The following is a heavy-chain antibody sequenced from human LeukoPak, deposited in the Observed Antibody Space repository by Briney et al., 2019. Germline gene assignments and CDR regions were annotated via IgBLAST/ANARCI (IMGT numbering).Heavy chain of an antibody. J-gene: IGHJ4*02. CDR3: ARDPPLVGASFQRRRDLRHQSDY. D-gene: IGHD1-26*01. Sequence: PSETLSLTCAVYGGSFSGYYWSWIRQPPGKGLEWIGEINHSGSTNYNPSLKSRVTISVDTSKNQFSLKLSSVTAADTAVYYCARDPPLVGASFQRRRDLRHQSDYWGQGTLVTVSS. CDR2: INHSGST. CDR1: GGSFSGYY. V-gene: IGHV4-34*01.